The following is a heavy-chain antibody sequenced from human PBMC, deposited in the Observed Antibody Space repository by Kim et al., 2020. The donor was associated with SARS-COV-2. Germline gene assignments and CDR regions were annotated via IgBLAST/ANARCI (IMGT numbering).Heavy chain of an antibody. J-gene: IGHJ4*02. D-gene: IGHD2-8*01. CDR3: ARVDIEGNGRGIDY. CDR1: GYSITSGRY. Sequence: SETLSLTCTVSGYSITSGRYWGWIRQPPGKGLEWIGNLNHRGNAYYNSSLKSRVSITMDTSKNQFSLKLTSVTAADTAIYYCARVDIEGNGRGIDYWGQG. CDR2: LNHRGNA. V-gene: IGHV4-38-2*02.